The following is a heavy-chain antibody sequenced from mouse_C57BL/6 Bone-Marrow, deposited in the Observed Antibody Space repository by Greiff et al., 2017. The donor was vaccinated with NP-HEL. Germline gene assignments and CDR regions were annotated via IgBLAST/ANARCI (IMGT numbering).Heavy chain of an antibody. D-gene: IGHD1-1*01. V-gene: IGHV14-4*01. Sequence: EVQLQQSGAELVRPGASVKLSCTASGFNIKDDYMHWVKQRPEQGLEWIGWIDPENGDTEYASKFQGKATITADTSSNTAYLQLSSLTSEDTAVDYCTPTVVAPLDYWGQGTTLTVSS. CDR3: TPTVVAPLDY. J-gene: IGHJ2*01. CDR1: GFNIKDDY. CDR2: IDPENGDT.